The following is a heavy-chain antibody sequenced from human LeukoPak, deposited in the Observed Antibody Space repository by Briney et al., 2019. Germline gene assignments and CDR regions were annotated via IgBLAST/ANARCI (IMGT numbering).Heavy chain of an antibody. Sequence: SETLSLTCTVSGYSISSGYYWGWIRQPPGKGLEWIGSIYHSGSTYYNPSLKSRVTISVDTSKNQFSLKLSSVTAADTAVYYCARVVRRNGGTGSDYWGQGTLVTVSS. CDR3: ARVVRRNGGTGSDY. CDR2: IYHSGST. D-gene: IGHD1-1*01. J-gene: IGHJ4*02. V-gene: IGHV4-38-2*02. CDR1: GYSISSGYY.